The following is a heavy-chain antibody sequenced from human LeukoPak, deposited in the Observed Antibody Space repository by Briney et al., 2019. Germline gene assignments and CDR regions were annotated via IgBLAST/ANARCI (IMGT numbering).Heavy chain of an antibody. J-gene: IGHJ4*02. V-gene: IGHV4-59*01. CDR1: GGSISSYY. CDR3: ARAESPALEYYFDY. CDR2: IYYSGST. D-gene: IGHD3-3*01. Sequence: SETLSLTCTVSGGSISSYYWSWIRQPPGKGLEWIGYIYYSGSTNYNPSLKSRVTISVDTSKNQFSLKLSSVTAADTAVYYCARAESPALEYYFDYWGQGTLVTVSS.